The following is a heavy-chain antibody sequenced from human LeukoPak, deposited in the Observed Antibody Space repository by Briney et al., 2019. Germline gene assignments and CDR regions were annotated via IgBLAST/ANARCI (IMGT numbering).Heavy chain of an antibody. J-gene: IGHJ3*02. D-gene: IGHD6-13*01. CDR3: AKDGSSQDAFDI. CDR1: GFTFSSYG. CDR2: IRYDGSNK. Sequence: GGSLRLSCAASGFTFSSYGMHWVRQAPGKGLEWVAFIRYDGSNKYYADSVKGRFTISRDNSKNTLYLQMNSLRAEDTAVYYCAKDGSSQDAFDIWGQGTMVTVSS. V-gene: IGHV3-30*02.